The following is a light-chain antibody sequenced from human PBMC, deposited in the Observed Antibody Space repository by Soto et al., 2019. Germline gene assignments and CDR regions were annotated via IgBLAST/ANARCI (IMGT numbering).Light chain of an antibody. Sequence: QSALTQPPSASGSPGQSVTISCTGTSSDVGGYNYVSWYQQHPGKAPKLIIYEDTKRPSGVPDRFTGSKSGNTASLTVSGLPAEDEADYYCSSYAGSNNWAVFGGGTKLTVL. CDR3: SSYAGSNNWAV. V-gene: IGLV2-8*01. CDR1: SSDVGGYNY. J-gene: IGLJ3*02. CDR2: EDT.